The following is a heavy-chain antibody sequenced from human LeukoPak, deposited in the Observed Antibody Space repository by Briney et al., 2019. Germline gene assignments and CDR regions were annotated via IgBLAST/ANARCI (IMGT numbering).Heavy chain of an antibody. CDR1: GFTFSSYA. D-gene: IGHD2-2*01. Sequence: PGGSLRLSCAASGFTFSSYAMHWVRQAPGKGLEWVAVISYDGSNKYYADSVKGRFTISRDNSKNTPYLQMNSLRAEDTAVYYCARGCSTSCPRLDYWGQGTLVTVSS. J-gene: IGHJ4*02. V-gene: IGHV3-30*04. CDR2: ISYDGSNK. CDR3: ARGCSTSCPRLDY.